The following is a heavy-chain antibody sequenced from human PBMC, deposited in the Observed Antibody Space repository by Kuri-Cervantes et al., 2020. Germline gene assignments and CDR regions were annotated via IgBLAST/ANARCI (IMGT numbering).Heavy chain of an antibody. CDR3: ARLWWLLGYFDY. V-gene: IGHV3-7*01. CDR1: GFTFSSFW. CDR2: IKQDGSEK. J-gene: IGHJ4*01. D-gene: IGHD5-12*01. Sequence: GESLKISCAASGFTFSSFWMSWVGQAPGKGLEWLANIKQDGSEKYYADSVKGRFTISRDNAKNSLYLQMNSLRAEDTAVYYCARLWWLLGYFDYWGHGTLVTVSS.